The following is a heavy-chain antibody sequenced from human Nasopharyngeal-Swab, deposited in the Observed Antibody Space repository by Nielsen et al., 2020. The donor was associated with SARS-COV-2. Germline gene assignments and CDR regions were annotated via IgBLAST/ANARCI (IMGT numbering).Heavy chain of an antibody. D-gene: IGHD2-15*01. V-gene: IGHV1-46*01. Sequence: ASVKVSCKASGYTFTRYYIHWVRQAPGQGLEWMGIINPGGGSARYSQNFQGRVTMTRDKSTNTVYMELYSLTSEDTAVYYCARGGDPREVVAATDCFDPWGQGTLVTVSS. CDR1: GYTFTRYY. CDR2: INPGGGSA. J-gene: IGHJ5*02. CDR3: ARGGDPREVVAATDCFDP.